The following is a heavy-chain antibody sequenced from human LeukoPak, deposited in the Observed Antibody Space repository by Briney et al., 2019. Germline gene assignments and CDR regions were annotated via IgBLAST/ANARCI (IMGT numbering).Heavy chain of an antibody. CDR1: GGSISSSSYY. J-gene: IGHJ5*02. CDR2: IYYSGST. Sequence: SETLSLTCTVSGGSISSSSYYWGWIRQPPGKGLEWIGSIYYSGSTYYNPSLKSRVTISVDTSKNQFSLKLSSVTAADTAVYYCARFVATLEERRFVTPPNWFDPWGQGTLVTVSS. V-gene: IGHV4-39*07. D-gene: IGHD5-12*01. CDR3: ARFVATLEERRFVTPPNWFDP.